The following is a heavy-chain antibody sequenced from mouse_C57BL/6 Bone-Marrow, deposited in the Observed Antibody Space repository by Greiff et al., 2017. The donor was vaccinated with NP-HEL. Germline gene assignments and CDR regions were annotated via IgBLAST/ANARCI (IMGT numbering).Heavy chain of an antibody. Sequence: QVQLQQPGAELVMPGASVKLSCKASGYTFTSYWMHWVKQRPGQGLEWIGEIDPSDSYTNYNQKFKGKATLTVDTSSSTAYMQLSSLTSEDSAVYYCAAKGYAMDYWGQGTSVTVSS. CDR1: GYTFTSYW. CDR2: IDPSDSYT. CDR3: AAKGYAMDY. V-gene: IGHV1-69*01. J-gene: IGHJ4*01.